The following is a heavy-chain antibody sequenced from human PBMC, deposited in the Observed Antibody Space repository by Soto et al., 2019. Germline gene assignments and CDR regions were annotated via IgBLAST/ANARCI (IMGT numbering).Heavy chain of an antibody. CDR2: INHSGNT. D-gene: IGHD2-15*01. CDR1: GGSFSGYY. V-gene: IGHV4-34*01. J-gene: IGHJ6*03. Sequence: QVQLQQWGAGLLKPSETLSLTCAVYGGSFSGYYWSWIRQPPGKGLEWIGEINHSGNTNYNPSLKSRVTISVDTSKNQFSLKLSSVTAADTAVYYCASGYCSGGSCYSYMDVWGKGTTVTVSS. CDR3: ASGYCSGGSCYSYMDV.